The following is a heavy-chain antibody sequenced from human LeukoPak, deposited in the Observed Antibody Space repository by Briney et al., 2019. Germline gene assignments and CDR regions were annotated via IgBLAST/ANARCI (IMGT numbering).Heavy chain of an antibody. Sequence: RSLRLSCAASGFTFSSYGMNWVRPAPGKGLECVAVIWYDGSNKYYADSVKGRFTISRDNSKNTLYLQMNRLRAEDTAVYYCARDYAGQNWFDPWGQGTLVTVSS. CDR1: GFTFSSYG. D-gene: IGHD3-16*01. J-gene: IGHJ5*02. V-gene: IGHV3-33*01. CDR2: IWYDGSNK. CDR3: ARDYAGQNWFDP.